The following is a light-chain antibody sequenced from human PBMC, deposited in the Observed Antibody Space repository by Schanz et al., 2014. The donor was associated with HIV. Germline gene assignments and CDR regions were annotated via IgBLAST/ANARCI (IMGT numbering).Light chain of an antibody. V-gene: IGLV2-11*01. J-gene: IGLJ3*02. CDR3: SSYAGTTNLWV. CDR1: SSDVGGYNY. CDR2: DVS. Sequence: QSALTQPRSVSGSPGQSVTISCTGTSSDVGGYNYVSWYQQHPGKAPKLMIYDVSKRPSGVSSRFSGSKSGNTASLTISGLQAEDEADYSCSSYAGTTNLWVFGGGTKLTVL.